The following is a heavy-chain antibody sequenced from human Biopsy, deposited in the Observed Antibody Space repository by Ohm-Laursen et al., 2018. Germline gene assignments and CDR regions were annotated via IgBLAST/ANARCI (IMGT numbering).Heavy chain of an antibody. CDR2: LSPNTGNT. V-gene: IGHV1-8*01. Sequence: ASVKVSCKASGYTFTSHDINWVRQATGQGLEWMGWLSPNTGNTVYAQRFQDRVTMTSDTSTGTAYMELTSLTSDDTAVYFCARWETTLGRSLDSWGQGTLVAVSS. CDR3: ARWETTLGRSLDS. J-gene: IGHJ4*02. D-gene: IGHD1-26*01. CDR1: GYTFTSHD.